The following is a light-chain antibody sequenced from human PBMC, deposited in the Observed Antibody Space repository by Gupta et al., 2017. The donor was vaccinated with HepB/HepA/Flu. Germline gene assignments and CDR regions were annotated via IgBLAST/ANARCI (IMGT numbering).Light chain of an antibody. Sequence: QSALPQPPSASGSPGQSVTISCTGTISDVGEYNYVSWYQQHPGKAPKLMIHEVTKRPSGVPDRFSGSKSGNTASLTVSGLQPEDEAVYYCSSFAGYNHFRMFGGGTKLTVL. J-gene: IGLJ3*02. CDR2: EVT. CDR3: SSFAGYNHFRM. V-gene: IGLV2-8*01. CDR1: ISDVGEYNY.